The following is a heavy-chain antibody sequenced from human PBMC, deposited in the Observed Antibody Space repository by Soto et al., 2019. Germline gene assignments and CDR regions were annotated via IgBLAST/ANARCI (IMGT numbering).Heavy chain of an antibody. CDR1: GGTFSSYG. D-gene: IGHD3-3*01. V-gene: IGHV1-69*12. J-gene: IGHJ6*02. Sequence: QVQLVQSGAEVKKPGSSVKVSCKASGGTFSSYGISWVRQAPGQGLEWMGGIIPIIGTANYAQKFQGRVTITADESTSTAYMELSSLRSEDTAVYYCARPTYYDFWSGYQTGYYYYGMDVCGQGTTVTVSS. CDR3: ARPTYYDFWSGYQTGYYYYGMDV. CDR2: IIPIIGTA.